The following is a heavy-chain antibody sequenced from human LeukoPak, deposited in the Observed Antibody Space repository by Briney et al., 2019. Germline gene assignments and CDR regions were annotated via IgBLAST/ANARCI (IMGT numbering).Heavy chain of an antibody. V-gene: IGHV3-43D*03. D-gene: IGHD6-19*01. CDR1: GFTFDDYA. J-gene: IGHJ4*02. CDR3: AKDSIAVTGTGYIDY. CDR2: ISWDGAYT. Sequence: PGGSLRLSCAASGFTFDDYAMHWVRQAPGKGLEWVSLISWDGAYTYYADSVKGRFTISRDNSKHPLYLQMNSLTAEDTALYYCAKDSIAVTGTGYIDYWGQGTLVTVSS.